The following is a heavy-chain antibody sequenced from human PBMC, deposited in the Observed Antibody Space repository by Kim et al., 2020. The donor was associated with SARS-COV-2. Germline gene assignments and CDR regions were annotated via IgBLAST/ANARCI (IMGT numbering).Heavy chain of an antibody. Sequence: GGSLRLSCAASGFTFSSYAMHWVRQAPGKGLEWVAVISYDGSNKYYADSVKGRFTISRDNSKNTLYLQMNSLRAEDTAVYYCARGYDILTGYLYFDYWGQGTLVTVSP. CDR2: ISYDGSNK. D-gene: IGHD3-9*01. CDR1: GFTFSSYA. CDR3: ARGYDILTGYLYFDY. V-gene: IGHV3-30*04. J-gene: IGHJ4*02.